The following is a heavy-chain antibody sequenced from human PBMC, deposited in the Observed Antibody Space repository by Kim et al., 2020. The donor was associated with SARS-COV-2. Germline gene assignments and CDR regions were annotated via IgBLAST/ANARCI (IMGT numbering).Heavy chain of an antibody. CDR3: ARGHCTGTRCRFTLHANTRQFDY. D-gene: IGHD2-2*01. CDR2: INDDGSA. CDR1: GGSFSGYW. Sequence: SETLSLTCAVYGGSFSGYWWNWIRQPPGKGLEWIGEINDDGSANYNPSLKSRVTMSIDTSKNQLSLKVSSVTAADTAVYYCARGHCTGTRCRFTLHANTRQFDYWGQGTLVTVSS. J-gene: IGHJ4*02. V-gene: IGHV4-34*01.